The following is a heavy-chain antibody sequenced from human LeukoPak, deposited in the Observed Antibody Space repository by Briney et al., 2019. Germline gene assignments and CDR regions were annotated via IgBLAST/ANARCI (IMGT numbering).Heavy chain of an antibody. CDR1: GFTFRNYA. D-gene: IGHD3-10*01. V-gene: IGHV3-23*01. J-gene: IGHJ4*02. CDR3: AKGCDYYGSGSCLDY. CDR2: IVGSGGNT. Sequence: GGSLRLSCAASGFTFRNYAMSWVRQAPGKGLEWVSAIVGSGGNTYYADSVKGRFTISRDNSKNTLYLQMNSLRAEDTAVYYCAKGCDYYGSGSCLDYWGQGTLVTVSS.